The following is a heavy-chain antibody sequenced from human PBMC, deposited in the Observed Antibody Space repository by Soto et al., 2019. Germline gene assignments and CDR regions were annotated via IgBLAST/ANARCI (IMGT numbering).Heavy chain of an antibody. CDR3: ARVSRAPSSDYYYGMDV. CDR1: GGSISSYY. V-gene: IGHV4-59*01. J-gene: IGHJ6*02. CDR2: IYYSGST. Sequence: SETLSLTCTVSGGSISSYYWSWIRQPPGKGLEWIGYIYYSGSTNYNPSLKSRVTISVDTSKNQFSLKLSSVTAADTAVYYCARVSRAPSSDYYYGMDVWGQGTTVTVSS.